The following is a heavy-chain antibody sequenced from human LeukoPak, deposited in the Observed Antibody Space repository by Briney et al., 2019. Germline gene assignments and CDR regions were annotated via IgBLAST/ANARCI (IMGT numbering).Heavy chain of an antibody. D-gene: IGHD3-22*01. Sequence: SETLSLTCAVSGDTINPYHWTWIRQTAGKGLEWIGRVHMSGSTNYNPSLWSRVAISMDNSKNQFSLKVNSVTAADTGVYYCARDESSRDDSGGYHYWGQGTLVTVSS. CDR2: VHMSGST. CDR3: ARDESSRDDSGGYHY. V-gene: IGHV4-4*07. J-gene: IGHJ4*02. CDR1: GDTINPYH.